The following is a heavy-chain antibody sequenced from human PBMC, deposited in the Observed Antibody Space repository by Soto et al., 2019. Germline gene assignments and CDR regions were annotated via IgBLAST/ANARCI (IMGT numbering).Heavy chain of an antibody. CDR3: AGGIVLMVYAIGMVSWFDP. CDR2: IYYSGST. Sequence: SETLSLTCTVSGGSVSSGSYYWSWIRQPRGQGLEGIGYIYYSGSTNYNPSLKSRVTISVDTSKNQFSLKLSSVTAADTAVYYCAGGIVLMVYAIGMVSWFDPWGQGTLVTVSS. J-gene: IGHJ5*02. CDR1: GGSVSSGSYY. V-gene: IGHV4-61*01. D-gene: IGHD2-8*01.